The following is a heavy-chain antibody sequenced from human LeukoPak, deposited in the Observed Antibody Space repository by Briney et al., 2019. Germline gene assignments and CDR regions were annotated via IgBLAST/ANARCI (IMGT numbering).Heavy chain of an antibody. CDR1: GFTFSSYA. CDR2: ISYDGTNK. CDR3: ARDQWSLPVWFYYYMDV. Sequence: GGSLRLSCAASGFTFSSYAMHWVRQAPGKGLEWLAVISYDGTNKYYADSVKGRFTISRNNSKNTLYLQMNSLRDEDTAVYYCARDQWSLPVWFYYYMDVWGSGTTVTVSS. D-gene: IGHD3-16*01. V-gene: IGHV3-30*01. J-gene: IGHJ6*03.